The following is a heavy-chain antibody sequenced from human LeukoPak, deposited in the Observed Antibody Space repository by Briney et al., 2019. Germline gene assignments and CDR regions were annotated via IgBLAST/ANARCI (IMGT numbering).Heavy chain of an antibody. CDR2: MSYDGSDK. J-gene: IGHJ4*02. D-gene: IGHD5-24*01. CDR1: GFTFSSYG. CDR3: AKGGDGYNALTF. Sequence: PGGSLRLSCAASGFTFSSYGMHWVRQAPGKGLEWVAVMSYDGSDKYYADSVKGRFTISRDNSKNTLYLQMNSLRAEDTAVYYCAKGGDGYNALTFWGQGTLVTVSS. V-gene: IGHV3-30*18.